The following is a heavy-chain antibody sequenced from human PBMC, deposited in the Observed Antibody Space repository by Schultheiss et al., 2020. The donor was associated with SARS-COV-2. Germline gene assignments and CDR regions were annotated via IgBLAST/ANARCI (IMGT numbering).Heavy chain of an antibody. D-gene: IGHD4-17*01. CDR1: GFTFSSYA. V-gene: IGHV3-30-3*01. CDR2: ISYDGSNK. J-gene: IGHJ5*02. CDR3: ARGKSTVTLNWFDP. Sequence: GGSLRLSCAASGFTFSSYAMHWVRQAPGKGLEWVAVISYDGSNKYYADSVKGRFTISRDNSKNTLYLQMNSLRDEDTAVYYCARGKSTVTLNWFDPWGQGTLVTVSS.